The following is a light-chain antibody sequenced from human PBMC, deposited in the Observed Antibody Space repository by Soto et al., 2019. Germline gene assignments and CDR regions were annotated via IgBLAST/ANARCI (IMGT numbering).Light chain of an antibody. Sequence: EIVLTQSPGTLSLSPGERATLSCRASQSVSSSYLAWYQQKPGQAPRLLIYGASNRATSIPDRFSGSGSGTDFTLTISRLEPEDFAVYYCQQYGSSGTFGQGTKVDIK. J-gene: IGKJ1*01. CDR2: GAS. CDR1: QSVSSSY. V-gene: IGKV3-20*01. CDR3: QQYGSSGT.